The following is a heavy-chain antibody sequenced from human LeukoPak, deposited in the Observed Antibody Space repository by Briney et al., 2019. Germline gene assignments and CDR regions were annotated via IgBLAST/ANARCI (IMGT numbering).Heavy chain of an antibody. CDR1: GFTFSSYV. CDR3: AKHRDIIIMDPGFDY. D-gene: IGHD2-8*01. V-gene: IGHV3-23*01. CDR2: ISGSAGST. Sequence: GGSLRLSCAASGFTFSSYVMRWVRRAPGKGLEWVSGISGSAGSTYYADSVKGRFTISRDNSKNTLFLQMNSLRAEDTAVYYCAKHRDIIIMDPGFDYWGQGTLVTVSS. J-gene: IGHJ4*02.